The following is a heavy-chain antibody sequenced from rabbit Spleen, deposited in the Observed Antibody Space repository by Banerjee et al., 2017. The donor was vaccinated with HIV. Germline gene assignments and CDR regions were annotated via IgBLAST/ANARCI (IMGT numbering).Heavy chain of an antibody. CDR3: ARGSAAMTLVITGYYLNL. Sequence: QEQLVESGGDLVQPGGSLKLSCKASGFDFSNYGVSWVRQAPGKGLEWIGCMYPDGIGSTAYASWAKGRFTISKTSSTTVTLQMTRLTAADTATYFCARGSAAMTLVITGYYLNLWGPGTLVTVS. CDR2: MYPDGIGST. D-gene: IGHD2-1*01. J-gene: IGHJ4*01. V-gene: IGHV1S45*01. CDR1: GFDFSNYG.